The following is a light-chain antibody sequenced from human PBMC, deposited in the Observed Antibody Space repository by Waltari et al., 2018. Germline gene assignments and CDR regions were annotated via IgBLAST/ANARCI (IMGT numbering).Light chain of an antibody. CDR3: MQVLQNPT. CDR1: PSLLHNNGHIY. Sequence: EIVMTQSPPSLPVPPGAPASISCRSSPSLLHNNGHIYLDWYLQKPGQSPQLLIYLGSTRAAGVPDRFSAGGSGTDFTLRISGVEADDVGLYYCMQVLQNPTFGQGTRLEIK. CDR2: LGS. V-gene: IGKV2-28*01. J-gene: IGKJ2*01.